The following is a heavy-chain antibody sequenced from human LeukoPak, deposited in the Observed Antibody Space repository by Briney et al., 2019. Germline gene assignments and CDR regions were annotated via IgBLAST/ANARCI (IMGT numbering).Heavy chain of an antibody. J-gene: IGHJ4*02. CDR2: ISRNSTYI. CDR3: ARDEGYYFDS. V-gene: IGHV3-21*01. Sequence: PGGSLRLSCAASGFTFSDYIMNWVRQAPGKGLEWVASISRNSTYIHYADSVKGRFTISRDNARNSLFLQMNSLRAEDTAIHYCARDEGYYFDSWGQGTQVTVSS. CDR1: GFTFSDYI.